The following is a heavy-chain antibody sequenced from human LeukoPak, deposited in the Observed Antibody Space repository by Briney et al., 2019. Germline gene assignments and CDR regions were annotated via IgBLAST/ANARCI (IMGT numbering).Heavy chain of an antibody. V-gene: IGHV3-30*02. J-gene: IGHJ4*02. D-gene: IGHD1-26*01. CDR3: AKDKALIVGATIEFDY. CDR2: IRYDGSNQ. Sequence: GGSLRLSCAASGFTFSRFGMHWLRQAPGKGLEWVAFIRYDGSNQYYADSVKGRFTISRDNSKNTLYLQMNSLRAEDTAVYYCAKDKALIVGATIEFDYWGQGTLVTVSS. CDR1: GFTFSRFG.